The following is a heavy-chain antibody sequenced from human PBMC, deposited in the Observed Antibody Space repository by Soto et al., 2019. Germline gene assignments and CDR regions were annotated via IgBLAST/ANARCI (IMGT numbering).Heavy chain of an antibody. V-gene: IGHV1-69*11. CDR1: GGTFSSSG. CDR2: IVPSLDTT. J-gene: IGHJ6*02. CDR3: ARWPQPRYTADPYAVDV. Sequence: ASVKVSCKASGGTFSSSGFSWVRQAPGQGLEWMGMIVPSLDTTNYAQKFQARVTITADEVTSTAYMELRSLRSEDTAVYYCARWPQPRYTADPYAVDVWGQGTRVTVSS. D-gene: IGHD3-16*02.